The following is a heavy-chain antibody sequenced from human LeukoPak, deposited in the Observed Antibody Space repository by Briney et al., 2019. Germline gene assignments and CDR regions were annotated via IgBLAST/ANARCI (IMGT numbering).Heavy chain of an antibody. J-gene: IGHJ6*03. Sequence: SQTLSLTCTVSGGSISSGSYYWSWIRQPAGKGLEWIGRIYTSGSTNYNPSLKSRVTISVDTSKNQFSLKLSSVTAADTAVYYCARVVPAAIYYYYYYMDVWGKGTTVTVSS. D-gene: IGHD2-2*01. CDR1: GGSISSGSYY. V-gene: IGHV4-61*02. CDR2: IYTSGST. CDR3: ARVVPAAIYYYYYYMDV.